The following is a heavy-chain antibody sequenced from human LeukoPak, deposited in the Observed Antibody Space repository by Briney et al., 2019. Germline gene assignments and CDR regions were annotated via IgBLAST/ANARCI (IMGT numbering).Heavy chain of an antibody. D-gene: IGHD2-21*01. J-gene: IGHJ4*02. CDR3: ARVAGNCGGDCYRLLY. CDR2: MNPNSGNT. V-gene: IGHV1-8*01. Sequence: ASVKVSCKASGYTFTTYDINWVRQPTGQGLELLGWMNPNSGNTGYAQKFQGRVTVTRNISITTAYMELTNLRSEDTAVYYCARVAGNCGGDCYRLLYWGQGTLVTVSS. CDR1: GYTFTTYD.